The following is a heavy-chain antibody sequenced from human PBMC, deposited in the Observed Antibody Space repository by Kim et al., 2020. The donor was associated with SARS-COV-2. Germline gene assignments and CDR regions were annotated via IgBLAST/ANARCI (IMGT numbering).Heavy chain of an antibody. CDR1: GDSISSNNW. D-gene: IGHD6-13*01. J-gene: IGHJ5*02. CDR3: AREHSNSSSSPFVS. V-gene: IGHV4-4*02. Sequence: SETLSLTCAVSGDSISSNNWWSWVRHPPGKGLEWIGEISHSGNVNYNPSIKSRVTILLDRSKNEFSLELRSVTAAATAVYFCAREHSNSSSSPFVSWGQG. CDR2: ISHSGNV.